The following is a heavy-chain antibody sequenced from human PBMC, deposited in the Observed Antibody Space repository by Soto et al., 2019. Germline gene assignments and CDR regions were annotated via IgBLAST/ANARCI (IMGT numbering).Heavy chain of an antibody. V-gene: IGHV3-30*18. Sequence: GGSLRLSCAASGFTFSSYGMHWVRQAPGKGLEWVAVISYDGSNKYYADSVKGRFTISRDNSKNTLYLQMNSLRAEDTAVYYCAKEGPSSGFHYWGQGTLVTVSS. J-gene: IGHJ4*02. D-gene: IGHD6-19*01. CDR3: AKEGPSSGFHY. CDR2: ISYDGSNK. CDR1: GFTFSSYG.